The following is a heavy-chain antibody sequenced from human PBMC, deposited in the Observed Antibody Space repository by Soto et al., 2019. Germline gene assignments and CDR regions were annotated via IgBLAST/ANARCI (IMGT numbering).Heavy chain of an antibody. D-gene: IGHD6-13*01. CDR1: GITFSSYA. CDR3: AKDQRLLVAAAGTFSDY. J-gene: IGHJ4*02. Sequence: EVQLLESGGGLVQPGGSLRLSCAASGITFSSYAMSWVRQAPGKGLEWVSDISGSGGTTYYADPVKGRFTISRDNSKNTLYLQMNSLRAEDTAVYYCAKDQRLLVAAAGTFSDYWGQGTLVTVSS. V-gene: IGHV3-23*01. CDR2: ISGSGGTT.